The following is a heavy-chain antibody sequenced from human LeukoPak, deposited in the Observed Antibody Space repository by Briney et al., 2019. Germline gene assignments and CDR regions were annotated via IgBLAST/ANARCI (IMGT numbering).Heavy chain of an antibody. V-gene: IGHV3-23*01. CDR3: TKDVSNFIGASDA. CDR2: IDISGDRR. J-gene: IGHJ3*01. CDR1: GFTFRNYW. D-gene: IGHD2-8*01. Sequence: GGSLRLSCAASGFTFRNYWMHWVRQAPGKGLEWVSTIDISGDRRNYADSVKGRFTISRDNSRNTLYLQVNSLRVEDTAIYYCTKDVSNFIGASDAWGQGTMVTVSS.